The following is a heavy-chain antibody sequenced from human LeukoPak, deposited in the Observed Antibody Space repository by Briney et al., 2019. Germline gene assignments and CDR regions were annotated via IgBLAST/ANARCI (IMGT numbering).Heavy chain of an antibody. CDR3: ARCPPEGYGWGSYDY. Sequence: PSQTLSLTCTVSGGSISSGNYYWSWIRQPAGKGLEWIGRIYTSGSTNYNPSLTSRVTISVDTSKNQFSLKLSSVTAADTAVYYCARCPPEGYGWGSYDYWGQGTLVTVSS. CDR2: IYTSGST. V-gene: IGHV4-61*02. J-gene: IGHJ4*02. CDR1: GGSISSGNYY. D-gene: IGHD3-10*01.